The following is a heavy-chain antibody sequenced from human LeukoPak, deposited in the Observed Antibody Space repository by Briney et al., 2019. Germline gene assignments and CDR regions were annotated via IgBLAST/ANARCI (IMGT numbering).Heavy chain of an antibody. V-gene: IGHV3-23*01. CDR1: GFSLSRYA. CDR3: AKCRGSSWSDYFDY. CDR2: ISDSGGST. D-gene: IGHD6-13*01. Sequence: GGSLRLSCAVSGFSLSRYAMSWVRKAPGKGLEWVSAISDSGGSTYYADSVKGRFTISRGNSRNTLYLQMNTLRAEDTAVYYCAKCRGSSWSDYFDYWGQGTLVTVSS. J-gene: IGHJ4*02.